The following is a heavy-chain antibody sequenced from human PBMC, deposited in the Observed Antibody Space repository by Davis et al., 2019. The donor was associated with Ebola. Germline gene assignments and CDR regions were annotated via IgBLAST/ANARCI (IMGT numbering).Heavy chain of an antibody. V-gene: IGHV6-1*01. Sequence: HSQTLSLTCAISGDSVSSTTAAWNWIRQSPSRGLEWLGRTYYRSKWYNDYGVSVKSRITFNPDTSKNQFSLQLNSVTPEDSAVYYCARDHLGAGPPLDYWGQGTLVTVSS. CDR3: ARDHLGAGPPLDY. J-gene: IGHJ4*02. D-gene: IGHD1-26*01. CDR2: TYYRSKWYN. CDR1: GDSVSSTTAA.